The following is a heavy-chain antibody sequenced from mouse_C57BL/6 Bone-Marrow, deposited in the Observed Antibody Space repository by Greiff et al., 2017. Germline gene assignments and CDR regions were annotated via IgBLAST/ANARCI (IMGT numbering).Heavy chain of an antibody. CDR1: GYTFTSYW. Sequence: QVQLQQPGAELVKPGASVKLSCKASGYTFTSYWMHWVKQRPGQGLEWIGMIHPNSGSTNYNEKFKSKATLTVDKSSSTAYIQLSSLTSEDSAVYSCAREGRHGRGWGQGTTLTVSS. CDR2: IHPNSGST. V-gene: IGHV1-64*01. CDR3: AREGRHGRG. D-gene: IGHD1-1*01. J-gene: IGHJ2*01.